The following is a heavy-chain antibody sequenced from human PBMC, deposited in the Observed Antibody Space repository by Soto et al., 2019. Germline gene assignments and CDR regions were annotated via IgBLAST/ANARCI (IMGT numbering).Heavy chain of an antibody. D-gene: IGHD6-19*01. J-gene: IGHJ4*02. CDR3: ARGIAVAGNSATHFDY. Sequence: ASVKVSCKASGYTFTSYYMHWVRQAPGQGLEWMGIINPSGGSTSYAQKFQGRVTMTRDTSTSTVYMELSSLRSEDTAVYYCARGIAVAGNSATHFDYWGQGTLVTVSS. CDR1: GYTFTSYY. CDR2: INPSGGST. V-gene: IGHV1-46*01.